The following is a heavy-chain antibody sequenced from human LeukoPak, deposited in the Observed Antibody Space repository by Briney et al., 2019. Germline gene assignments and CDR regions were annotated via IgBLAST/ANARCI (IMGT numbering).Heavy chain of an antibody. CDR3: ARDTSGWYRWFDP. CDR1: GFRFNTYA. CDR2: ISGSGSKI. D-gene: IGHD6-19*01. V-gene: IGHV3-11*04. Sequence: GGSLRLSCAASGFRFNTYAMSWLRQAPGKGLEWVSYISGSGSKIHYADSVKGRFTISRDNAKNSLYLQMNSLRVEDTAVYYCARDTSGWYRWFDPWGQGTLVTVPS. J-gene: IGHJ5*02.